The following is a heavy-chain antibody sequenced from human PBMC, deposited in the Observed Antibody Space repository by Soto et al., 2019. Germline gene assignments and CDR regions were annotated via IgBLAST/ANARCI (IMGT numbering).Heavy chain of an antibody. D-gene: IGHD3-10*01. CDR3: ARRRCGSGSYYTDY. CDR1: GGSFSGYY. CDR2: INHSGST. V-gene: IGHV4-34*01. J-gene: IGHJ4*02. Sequence: SETLSLTCAVYGGSFSGYYWSWIRQPPGKGLEWIGEINHSGSTNYNPSLKSRVTISVDTSKNQFSLKLSSVTAADTAVYYCARRRCGSGSYYTDYWGQGTLVTVSS.